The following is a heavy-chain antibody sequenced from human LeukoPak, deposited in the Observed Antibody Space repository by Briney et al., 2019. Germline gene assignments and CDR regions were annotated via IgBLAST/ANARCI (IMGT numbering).Heavy chain of an antibody. CDR3: ARGDDTAMVSGGYNWFDS. D-gene: IGHD5-18*01. V-gene: IGHV3-21*01. CDR2: FTPSGSYT. Sequence: GGSLRLSCAASGFAFSSYNMNWVRQAPGKGLEWVSSFTPSGSYTYYADSVKGRLTISRDNAKNSLYLQMNSLGAEDTAVYYCARGDDTAMVSGGYNWFDSWGQGTLVTVSS. CDR1: GFAFSSYN. J-gene: IGHJ5*01.